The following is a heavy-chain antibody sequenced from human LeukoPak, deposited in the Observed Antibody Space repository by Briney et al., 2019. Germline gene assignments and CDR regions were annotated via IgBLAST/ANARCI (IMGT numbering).Heavy chain of an antibody. J-gene: IGHJ4*02. V-gene: IGHV4-34*01. D-gene: IGHD2-21*02. CDR2: INHSGST. CDR3: ARDVNCGGDCYSAGFDY. Sequence: PSETLSLTCAVYGGSFSGYYWSWIRQPPGKGLEWIGEINHSGSTNYNPSLKSRVTISADTSKNQFSLKLSSVTAADTAVYYCARDVNCGGDCYSAGFDYWGQGTLVTVSS. CDR1: GGSFSGYY.